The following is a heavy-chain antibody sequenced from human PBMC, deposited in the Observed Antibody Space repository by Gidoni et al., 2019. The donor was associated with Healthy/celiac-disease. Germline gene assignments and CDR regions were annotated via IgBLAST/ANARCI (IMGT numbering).Heavy chain of an antibody. CDR2: IYTSGST. D-gene: IGHD4-17*01. J-gene: IGHJ4*02. CDR1: GGSISSYY. V-gene: IGHV4-4*07. CDR3: ARDNDYGDYVLYYFDY. Sequence: QVQLQESGPGLVKPSATLSLTCTVSGGSISSYYWSWIRQPAGKGLEWIGRIYTSGSTNYNPSLKSRVTMSVDTSKNQFSLKLSSVTAADTAVYYCARDNDYGDYVLYYFDYWGQGTLVTVSS.